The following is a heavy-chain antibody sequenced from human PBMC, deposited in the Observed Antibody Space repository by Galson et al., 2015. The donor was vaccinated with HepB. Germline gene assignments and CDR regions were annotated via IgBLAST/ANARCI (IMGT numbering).Heavy chain of an antibody. Sequence: SLRLSCAASGFTFGDYAMSWVRQAPGKGLEWVGFIRSKAYGGTTEYAASVKGRFTISRDDSKSIAYLQMNSLKTEDTAVYYCTRVGGTIGWYFDYWGQGTLVTVSS. J-gene: IGHJ4*02. D-gene: IGHD2-15*01. V-gene: IGHV3-49*04. CDR1: GFTFGDYA. CDR2: IRSKAYGGTT. CDR3: TRVGGTIGWYFDY.